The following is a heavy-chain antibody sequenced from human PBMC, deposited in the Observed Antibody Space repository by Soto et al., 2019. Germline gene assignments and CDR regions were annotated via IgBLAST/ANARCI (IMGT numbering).Heavy chain of an antibody. V-gene: IGHV1-69*13. D-gene: IGHD2-21*02. CDR2: IIPIFGTA. Sequence: ASVKVSWKASGGTFSSYAISWVRQAPGQGLEWMGGIIPIFGTANYAQKFQGRVTITADESTSTAYMELSSLRSEDTAVYYCASVLVVTAIPPAYYYYGMDVWGQGTTVTVSS. J-gene: IGHJ6*02. CDR3: ASVLVVTAIPPAYYYYGMDV. CDR1: GGTFSSYA.